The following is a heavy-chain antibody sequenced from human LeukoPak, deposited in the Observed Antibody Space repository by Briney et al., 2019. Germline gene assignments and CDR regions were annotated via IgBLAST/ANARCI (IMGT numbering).Heavy chain of an antibody. Sequence: GGSLRLSCAASGFTFSSYAMRWVRQAPGKGLEWVSSITGSGDSTYYADSVKGRFTISRDNSKNTLCLQMNSLRAEDTAIYYCADSNYWYPVDYWGQGTLVTVSS. V-gene: IGHV3-23*01. CDR3: ADSNYWYPVDY. D-gene: IGHD4-11*01. CDR1: GFTFSSYA. J-gene: IGHJ4*02. CDR2: ITGSGDST.